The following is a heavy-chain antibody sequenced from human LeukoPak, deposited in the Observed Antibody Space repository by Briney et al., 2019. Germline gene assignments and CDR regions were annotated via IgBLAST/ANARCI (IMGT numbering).Heavy chain of an antibody. Sequence: ASVKVSCKTSGYTFTDYYIHWVRQAPGQGLEWMGWINPNSGDTNYARKFQGRVTMTRDTSISTAYMDLSRLRSDDTAVFYCAVLTTDYDFRSVSYDRDGPWGGDWGQGTLVIVSS. J-gene: IGHJ4*02. V-gene: IGHV1-2*02. CDR2: INPNSGDT. CDR3: AVLTTDYDFRSVSYDRDGPWGGD. CDR1: GYTFTDYY. D-gene: IGHD3-3*01.